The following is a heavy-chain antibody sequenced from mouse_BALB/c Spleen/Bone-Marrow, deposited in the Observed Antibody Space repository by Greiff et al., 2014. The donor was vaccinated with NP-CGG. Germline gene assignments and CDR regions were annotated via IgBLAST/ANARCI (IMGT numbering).Heavy chain of an antibody. CDR1: GFKIKDTY. CDR2: IDPANGNT. Sequence: VQLQQSGAELVKPGASVKLSCTASGFKIKDTYMHWVKQRPEQGLEWIGWIDPANGNTKYDPKFQGKATLTADTSSNTAYLQLSSLTSEGTTVYYCARSYSSSPFDYWGPGTTLPVSS. V-gene: IGHV14-3*02. D-gene: IGHD1-1*01. CDR3: ARSYSSSPFDY. J-gene: IGHJ2*01.